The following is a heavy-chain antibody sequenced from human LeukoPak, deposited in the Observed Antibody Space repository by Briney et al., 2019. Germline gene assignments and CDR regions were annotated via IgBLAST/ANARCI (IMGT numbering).Heavy chain of an antibody. Sequence: ASVKVSCKASGYTFTSCGISWVRQAPGQGLEWMGWISAYNGNTNYAQKLQGRVTMTTDTSTSTAYMELRSLRSDDTAVYYCARDGVGSSGWYTLDYWGQGTLVTVSS. CDR3: ARDGVGSSGWYTLDY. J-gene: IGHJ4*02. CDR2: ISAYNGNT. D-gene: IGHD6-19*01. V-gene: IGHV1-18*01. CDR1: GYTFTSCG.